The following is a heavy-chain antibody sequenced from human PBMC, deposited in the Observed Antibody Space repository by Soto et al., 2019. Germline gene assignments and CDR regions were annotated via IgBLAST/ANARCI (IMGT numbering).Heavy chain of an antibody. CDR2: IYRDYNK. V-gene: IGHV2-5*02. J-gene: IGHJ4*02. Sequence: QITLKEAGPTLVKPTQTLTLTCTFSEFSLSINGLGVGWIRQPPGKALEWLALIYRDYNKRYSPSLMSRLTITKDTSKNQVVLTMTNMDPMDTATYYCGRAYSGYDWGSFDYWGQGTLVTVSS. CDR1: EFSLSINGLG. D-gene: IGHD5-12*01. CDR3: GRAYSGYDWGSFDY.